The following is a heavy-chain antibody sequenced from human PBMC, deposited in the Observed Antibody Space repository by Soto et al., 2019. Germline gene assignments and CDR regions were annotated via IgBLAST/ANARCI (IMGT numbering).Heavy chain of an antibody. V-gene: IGHV3-21*01. CDR3: AQGGWDSSSGMDV. CDR2: ISSSSSYI. J-gene: IGHJ6*02. D-gene: IGHD1-26*01. CDR1: GFTFSSYS. Sequence: EVQLVESGGGLVKPGGSLRLSCAASGFTFSSYSMNWVRQAPGKGLEWVSSISSSSSYIYYADSVKGRCTLSRDNSKNYLYLQMNSLRAEDTAVYYCAQGGWDSSSGMDVWGQGTTVTVSS.